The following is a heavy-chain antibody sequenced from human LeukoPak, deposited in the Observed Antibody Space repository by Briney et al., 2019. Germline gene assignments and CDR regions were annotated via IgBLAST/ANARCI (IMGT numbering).Heavy chain of an antibody. CDR3: TSYRAAYFQH. CDR2: ISSSGSYI. Sequence: PAGSLRLSCAASGFTFSTYSMNWVRQAPGKGLEWVSSISSSGSYIYYADSVKGRFTISRDNAKNSLYLQMNSLRAEDTAVYYCTSYRAAYFQHWGQGTLDPVSS. CDR1: GFTFSTYS. J-gene: IGHJ1*01. V-gene: IGHV3-21*01.